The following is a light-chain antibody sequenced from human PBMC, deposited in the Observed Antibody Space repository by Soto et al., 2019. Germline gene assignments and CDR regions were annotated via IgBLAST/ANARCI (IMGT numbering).Light chain of an antibody. J-gene: IGKJ5*01. CDR3: LHDFNYPNT. CDR1: RDIRNA. Sequence: MTQSTSALSESLGDRVTISWRGSRDIRNALAWDQHAPGKDPKLLIYGASILHSGVPSRFSGSGSGTDFTLTISSLLPEDFATYYCLHDFNYPNTLGQGTRPESK. CDR2: GAS. V-gene: IGKV1-6*01.